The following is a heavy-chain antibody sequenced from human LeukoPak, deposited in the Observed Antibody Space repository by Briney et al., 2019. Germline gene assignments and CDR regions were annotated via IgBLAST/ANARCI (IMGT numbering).Heavy chain of an antibody. V-gene: IGHV6-1*01. CDR2: TYYRSKWYN. Sequence: SQTLSLACAISGDSVPSNSAAWNWIRQSPSRGLEWLGRTYYRSKWYNDYAVSVKSRITINPDTSKNQFSLQLNSVTPEDTAVYYCARTEVNRSPGAFDIWGQGTMVTVSS. CDR1: GDSVPSNSAA. CDR3: ARTEVNRSPGAFDI. D-gene: IGHD1-14*01. J-gene: IGHJ3*02.